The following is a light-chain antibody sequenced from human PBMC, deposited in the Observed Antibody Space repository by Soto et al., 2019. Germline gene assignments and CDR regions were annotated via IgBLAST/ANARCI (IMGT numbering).Light chain of an antibody. CDR3: QQYYSYPALT. J-gene: IGKJ4*01. CDR2: TTS. V-gene: IGKV1-39*01. Sequence: DVQMTQSPSSLSASVGDRVTITCRASETISTYLNWYRQKPGKAPKLLIYTTSTLESGVPSRFSGSGSGTDFTLTISGLQSEDFATYYCQQYYSYPALTFGGGTKVDIK. CDR1: ETISTY.